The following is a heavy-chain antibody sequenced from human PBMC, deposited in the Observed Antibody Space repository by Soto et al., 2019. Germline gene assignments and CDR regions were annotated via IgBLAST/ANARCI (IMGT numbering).Heavy chain of an antibody. CDR1: GGSISSYY. D-gene: IGHD5-12*01. Sequence: SETLSLTCTVSGGSISSYYWSWIRQPPGKGLEWIGYIYYSGSTNYNPSLKSRVTISVDTSKNQFSLKLSSVTAADTAAYYCARALWRATYFDYWGQGTLVTVSS. V-gene: IGHV4-59*01. CDR2: IYYSGST. J-gene: IGHJ4*02. CDR3: ARALWRATYFDY.